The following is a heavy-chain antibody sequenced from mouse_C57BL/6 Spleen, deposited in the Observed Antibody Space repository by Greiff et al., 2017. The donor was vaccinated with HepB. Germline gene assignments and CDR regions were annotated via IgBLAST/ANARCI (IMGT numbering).Heavy chain of an antibody. Sequence: QVQLQQPGTELVKPGASVKLSCKASGYTFTGYWMHWVKQRPGQGLEWIGNINPSNGGTNYNEKFKSKATMTVDKSSSTAYMQLSSLTSEDSAVYYCATLYYDYDDFDYWGQGTTLTVSS. CDR1: GYTFTGYW. D-gene: IGHD2-4*01. J-gene: IGHJ2*01. CDR3: ATLYYDYDDFDY. V-gene: IGHV1-53*01. CDR2: INPSNGGT.